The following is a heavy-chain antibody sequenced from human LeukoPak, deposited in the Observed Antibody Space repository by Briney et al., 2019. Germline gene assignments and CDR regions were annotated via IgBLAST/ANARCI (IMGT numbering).Heavy chain of an antibody. CDR3: ARDQITMVRGAPPIYYYGMDV. D-gene: IGHD3-10*01. CDR1: GGSISSGDYY. V-gene: IGHV4-30-4*01. CDR2: IYYSGST. J-gene: IGHJ6*02. Sequence: SETLSLTCTVSGGSISSGDYYWSWIRQPPGKGLEWIGYIYYSGSTYYNPSLKSRVTISVDTSRNQFSLKLSSVTAADTAVYYCARDQITMVRGAPPIYYYGMDVWGQGTTVTVSS.